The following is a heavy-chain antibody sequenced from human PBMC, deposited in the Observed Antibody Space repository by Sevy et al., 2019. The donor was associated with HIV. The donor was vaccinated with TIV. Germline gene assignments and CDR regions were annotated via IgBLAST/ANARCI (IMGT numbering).Heavy chain of an antibody. CDR2: ISFDGSDK. Sequence: GGSLRLSCAASGFSFSTHGMHWVRQAPGKGLEWVAVISFDGSDKYYSESLKGRFTISRDNSKNKLLLQMSGLGAEDKAEYYFARDAGYSTVWYPGYWGQGTLVTVSS. J-gene: IGHJ4*02. CDR3: ARDAGYSTVWYPGY. V-gene: IGHV3-30*03. D-gene: IGHD5-18*01. CDR1: GFSFSTHG.